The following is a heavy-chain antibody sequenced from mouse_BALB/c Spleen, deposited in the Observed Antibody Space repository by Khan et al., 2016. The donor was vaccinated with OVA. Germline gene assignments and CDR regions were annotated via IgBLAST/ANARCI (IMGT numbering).Heavy chain of an antibody. D-gene: IGHD1-1*01. V-gene: IGHV5-17*02. CDR2: ISGDSSTI. Sequence: EVQLMESGGDLVQPEGSRKLSCAASGFTFSSYGMHWVRQAPEKGLEWVAYISGDSSTIYYTDTVKGRFTISRDNPKNTLSLPMAIHMSEDTAMYSCATSYYYGYYFDYWGPGTTLTVPS. CDR3: ATSYYYGYYFDY. CDR1: GFTFSSYG. J-gene: IGHJ2*01.